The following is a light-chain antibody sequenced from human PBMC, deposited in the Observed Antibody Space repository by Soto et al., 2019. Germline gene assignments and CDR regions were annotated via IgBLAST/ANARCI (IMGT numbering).Light chain of an antibody. Sequence: EIVMTQSPATLSVSPGERATLSCRASQSVSSNLAWYQQKPGQAPRLLIYGASTRATGIPARFSGSGSGTEFTLTISSLXXXXFAVYYCQQYNNWXXYTFGXG. CDR3: QQYNNWXXYT. V-gene: IGKV3-15*01. CDR1: QSVSSN. CDR2: GAS. J-gene: IGKJ2*01.